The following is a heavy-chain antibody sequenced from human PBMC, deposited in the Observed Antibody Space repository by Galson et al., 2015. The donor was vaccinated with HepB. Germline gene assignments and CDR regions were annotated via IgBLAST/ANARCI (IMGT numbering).Heavy chain of an antibody. J-gene: IGHJ4*02. Sequence: SVKVSCKASGYTFTSYAMHWVRQAPGQRLEWMGWINAGNGNTKYSQKFQGRVTITRDTSASTAYMELSSLRSEDTAVCYCAREWRVRSGYYYWYFDYWGQGTLVTVSS. CDR1: GYTFTSYA. D-gene: IGHD3-22*01. CDR2: INAGNGNT. V-gene: IGHV1-3*01. CDR3: AREWRVRSGYYYWYFDY.